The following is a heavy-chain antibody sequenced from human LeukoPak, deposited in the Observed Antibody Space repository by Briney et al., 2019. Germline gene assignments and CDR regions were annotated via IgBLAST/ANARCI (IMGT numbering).Heavy chain of an antibody. D-gene: IGHD3-22*01. CDR1: GGSISSYY. CDR2: IYYSGST. Sequence: SETLSPTCTVSGGSISSYYWSWIRQPPGKGLEWIGYIYYSGSTNYNPSLKSRVTISVDTSKKQFSLKLSSVTAADTAVYYCAREMIASGYFDYWGQGTLVTVSS. V-gene: IGHV4-59*01. J-gene: IGHJ4*02. CDR3: AREMIASGYFDY.